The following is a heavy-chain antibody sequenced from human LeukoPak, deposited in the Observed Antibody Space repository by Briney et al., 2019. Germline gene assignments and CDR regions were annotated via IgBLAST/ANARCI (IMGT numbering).Heavy chain of an antibody. CDR1: GYTFSNYG. Sequence: ASVKVSCKASGYTFSNYGISWVRQAPGQGLEWMGWISGYNGNTNYAQKLQGRVTMTTDTSTSTAYMELRSLRSDDTAVYYCAREPSAIGWYPPDYWGQGTLVTVSS. CDR3: AREPSAIGWYPPDY. V-gene: IGHV1-18*01. D-gene: IGHD6-19*01. CDR2: ISGYNGNT. J-gene: IGHJ4*02.